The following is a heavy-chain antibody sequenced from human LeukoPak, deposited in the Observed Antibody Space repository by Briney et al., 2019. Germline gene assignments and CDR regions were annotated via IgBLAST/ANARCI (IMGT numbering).Heavy chain of an antibody. CDR2: IYYTGTT. Sequence: SETLSLTCTVSGGSISSYYWSWVRQPPGKGLEWIGYIYYTGTTDYHPSLKSRVTISVDTSKNQFSLKLSSVTAADTAVYYCARHDDYSRAFDIWGRGTMVTVSS. CDR3: ARHDDYSRAFDI. D-gene: IGHD4-11*01. CDR1: GGSISSYY. V-gene: IGHV4-59*08. J-gene: IGHJ3*02.